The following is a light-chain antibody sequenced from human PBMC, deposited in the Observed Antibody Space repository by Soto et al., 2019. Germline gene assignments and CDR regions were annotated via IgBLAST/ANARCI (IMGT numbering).Light chain of an antibody. V-gene: IGKV1-5*01. CDR2: DDS. CDR3: QQYNSYSVT. Sequence: DIQMTQSPSTLSASVGDRVTITCRAIQSISSWLAWYQQKTGRAPKLLIYDDSNLESGVPSRFSGSGSGTEFTLTISSLQSDDFATYYCQQYNSYSVTFGQGTKLEIK. J-gene: IGKJ2*01. CDR1: QSISSW.